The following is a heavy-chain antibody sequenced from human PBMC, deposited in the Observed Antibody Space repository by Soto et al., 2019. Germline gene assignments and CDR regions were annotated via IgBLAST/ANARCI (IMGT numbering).Heavy chain of an antibody. CDR1: GFTFSSYA. CDR3: AKHPYDILTGYSDF. V-gene: IGHV3-23*01. CDR2: ISGSGGST. J-gene: IGHJ4*02. D-gene: IGHD3-9*01. Sequence: PGGSLRLSCAASGFTFSSYAMSWVRQAPGKGLEWVSAISGSGGSTYYADSVKGRFTISRDNSKNTLYLQMNSLRAEDTAVYYCAKHPYDILTGYSDFWGQGTLVTVSS.